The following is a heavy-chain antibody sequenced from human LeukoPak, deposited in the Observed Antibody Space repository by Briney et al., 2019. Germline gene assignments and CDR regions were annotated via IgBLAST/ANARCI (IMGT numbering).Heavy chain of an antibody. D-gene: IGHD6-13*01. CDR2: ISSSSSYI. CDR1: GFTFSSYS. V-gene: IGHV3-21*01. CDR3: ASHSSRGFDP. J-gene: IGHJ5*02. Sequence: GPLRLSCAASGFTFSSYSMNWVRQAPGKGLEWVSSISSSSSYIYYADSVKGRFTISRDNAKNSLYLQMNSLRAEDTAVYYCASHSSRGFDPWGQGTLVTVSS.